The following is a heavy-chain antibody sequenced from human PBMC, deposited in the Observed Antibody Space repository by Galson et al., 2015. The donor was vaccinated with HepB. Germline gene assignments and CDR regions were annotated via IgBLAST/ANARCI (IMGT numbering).Heavy chain of an antibody. CDR1: GFTFSSYS. V-gene: IGHV3-48*01. CDR2: ISSSSSTI. CDR3: AKLGDIVVVTAIQAGY. D-gene: IGHD2-21*02. J-gene: IGHJ4*02. Sequence: SLRLSCAASGFTFSSYSMNWVRQAPGKGLEWVSYISSSSSTIYYADSVKGRFTISRDNAKNSLYLRMNSLRAEDTAVYYCAKLGDIVVVTAIQAGYWGQGTLVTVSS.